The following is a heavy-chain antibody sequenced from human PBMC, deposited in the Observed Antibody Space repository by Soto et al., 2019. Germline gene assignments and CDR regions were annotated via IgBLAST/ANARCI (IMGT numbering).Heavy chain of an antibody. J-gene: IGHJ6*03. CDR3: ARDYYNWNDEGFVNYYYYYMDV. CDR2: ISAYNGNT. V-gene: IGHV1-18*01. D-gene: IGHD1-1*01. CDR1: GYTFTSYG. Sequence: ASVKVSCKASGYTFTSYGISWVRQAPGQGLEWMGWISAYNGNTNYAQKLQGRVTMTTDTSTSTAYMELRSLRSDDTAVYYCARDYYNWNDEGFVNYYYYYMDVWGKGTTVTVSS.